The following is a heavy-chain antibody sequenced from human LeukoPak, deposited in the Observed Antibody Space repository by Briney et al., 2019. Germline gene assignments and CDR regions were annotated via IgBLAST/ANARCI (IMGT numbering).Heavy chain of an antibody. CDR2: IWYDGSNK. V-gene: IGHV3-33*01. J-gene: IGHJ4*02. D-gene: IGHD6-13*01. Sequence: GGSLRLSRAASGFTVSSYGMHWVRQAPGKGLGWVAVIWYDGSNKYYADSVKGRFTISRDNSKNTLYLQMNSLRAEDTAVYYCARVGASSSWYPYYFDYWGQGTLVTVSS. CDR1: GFTVSSYG. CDR3: ARVGASSSWYPYYFDY.